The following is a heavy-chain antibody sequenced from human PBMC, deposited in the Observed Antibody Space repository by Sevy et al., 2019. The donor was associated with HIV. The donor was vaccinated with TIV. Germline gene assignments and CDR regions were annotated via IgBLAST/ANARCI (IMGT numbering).Heavy chain of an antibody. CDR1: GHTLSIHA. CDR3: ARLTASRAPDS. CDR2: ISTYNGDT. D-gene: IGHD2-21*02. V-gene: IGHV1-18*04. Sequence: ASVKVSCETFGHTLSIHAISWVRQAPGQGLEWMGWISTYNGDTIYAQNFQGRVTMTTDTSTRTAYMELRSLRSDDTAVYFCARLTASRAPDSWGQGTLVTVSS. J-gene: IGHJ4*02.